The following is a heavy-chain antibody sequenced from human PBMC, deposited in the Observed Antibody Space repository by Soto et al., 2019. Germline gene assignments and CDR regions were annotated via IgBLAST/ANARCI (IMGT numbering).Heavy chain of an antibody. CDR3: GTLVSATSEGV. D-gene: IGHD3-22*01. V-gene: IGHV4-38-2*01. CDR2: IYHSGRT. J-gene: IGHJ6*04. Sequence: SETLSLTCAVSGYSISSGYYWGWIRQPPVKGLEWIGSIYHSGRTYYNPSLKSRVTISVDTSKNQVSLQLNSVTPEDTAVYYCGTLVSATSEGVWGEGTRVTVSS. CDR1: GYSISSGYY.